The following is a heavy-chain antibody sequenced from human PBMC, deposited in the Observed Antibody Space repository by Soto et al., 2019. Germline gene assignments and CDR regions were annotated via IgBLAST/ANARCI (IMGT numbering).Heavy chain of an antibody. Sequence: QVQLQESGPGLVKPSGTLSLTCTVSIGSISSTNWWTWVRQTPGKRLEWIGETYHSGSTNYNPSLESRVTISVDKSKNQFSLNLFSVTAADTAVYYCAAHSGATYGPLDYWGQGTLVTVSS. V-gene: IGHV4-4*02. J-gene: IGHJ4*02. D-gene: IGHD3-10*01. CDR3: AAHSGATYGPLDY. CDR2: TYHSGST. CDR1: IGSISSTNW.